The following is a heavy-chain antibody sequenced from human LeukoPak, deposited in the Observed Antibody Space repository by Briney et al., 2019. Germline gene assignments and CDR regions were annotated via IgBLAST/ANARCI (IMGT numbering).Heavy chain of an antibody. CDR1: GFTFSAYA. Sequence: PGGSLRLSCEASGFTFSAYAMTWVRQAPGKGLEWVSSIGSDNKPHYSESVKGRFAISRDNSKNILFLHLNSLRAEDTALYYCARGIMSTVPSFDNWGQGVLVTVSS. CDR3: ARGIMSTVPSFDN. V-gene: IGHV3-23*05. D-gene: IGHD4-17*01. CDR2: IGSDNKP. J-gene: IGHJ4*02.